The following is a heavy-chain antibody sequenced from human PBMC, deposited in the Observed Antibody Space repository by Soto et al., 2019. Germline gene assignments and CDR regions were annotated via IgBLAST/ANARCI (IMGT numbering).Heavy chain of an antibody. Sequence: QVQLVQSGAEVKKPGASVKVSCKASGYTFTSYDINWVRQATGQGLEWMGWMNPNSGNTGYAQKFQGRVTMTRNTSLTTADMELSSRRAEDTAVWYGAREMTTRGVDGWGQGTTVTVSS. CDR3: AREMTTRGVDG. V-gene: IGHV1-8*01. J-gene: IGHJ6*02. D-gene: IGHD1-1*01. CDR2: MNPNSGNT. CDR1: GYTFTSYD.